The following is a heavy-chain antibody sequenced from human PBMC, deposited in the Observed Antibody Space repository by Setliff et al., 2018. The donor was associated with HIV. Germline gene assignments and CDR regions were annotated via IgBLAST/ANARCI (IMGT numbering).Heavy chain of an antibody. CDR2: LYVSGDT. J-gene: IGHJ6*03. V-gene: IGHV4-59*12. Sequence: SETLSLTCTVSGGSISTYYWSWIRQPPGKGLEWIGCLYVSGDTNYNPSLKSRVTMSLDTSKKHFSLNLKSVTAADTAVYYCALTGHRLLRGYMDVWGKGTTVTVS. D-gene: IGHD2-15*01. CDR3: ALTGHRLLRGYMDV. CDR1: GGSISTYY.